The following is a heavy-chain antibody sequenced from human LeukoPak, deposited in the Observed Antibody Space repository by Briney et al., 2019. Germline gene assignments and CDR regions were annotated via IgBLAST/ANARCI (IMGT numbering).Heavy chain of an antibody. CDR1: GFTFSSYA. D-gene: IGHD1-26*01. CDR3: ARIVVVTFDY. CDR2: ISGSGGST. Sequence: GGSLRLSCAASGFTFSSYAMSWVRQAPGKGLDWVSAISGSGGSTYYADSVKGRFTNSRDNSKNTLYLQMNSLRAEDTAVYYCARIVVVTFDYWGQGTLVTVSS. J-gene: IGHJ4*02. V-gene: IGHV3-23*01.